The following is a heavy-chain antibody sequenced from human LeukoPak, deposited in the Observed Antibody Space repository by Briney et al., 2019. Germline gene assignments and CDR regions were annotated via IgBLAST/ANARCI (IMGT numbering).Heavy chain of an antibody. CDR1: GFTVSSNY. D-gene: IGHD2-21*01. V-gene: IGHV3-66*01. Sequence: GGSLRLSCAASGFTVSSNYMSWVRQAPGKGLEWVSVIYSGGSTYYADSVKGRFTISRDNSKNTLYPQMNSLRAEDTAVYYCARIRRFPSWFDPWGQGTLVTVCS. J-gene: IGHJ5*02. CDR2: IYSGGST. CDR3: ARIRRFPSWFDP.